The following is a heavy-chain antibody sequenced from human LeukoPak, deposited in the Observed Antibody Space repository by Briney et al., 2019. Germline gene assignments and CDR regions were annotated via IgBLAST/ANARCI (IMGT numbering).Heavy chain of an antibody. CDR1: GFTVSSNY. J-gene: IGHJ4*02. Sequence: GGSLRLSCAASGFTVSSNYMSWVRQAPGKGLEWVSVIYGGGSTYYADSVKGRFTISRDNSKNTLYLQMNSLRVEDTAVYYCVKGNNYYDSSGYCHSWGQGTLVTVSS. CDR3: VKGNNYYDSSGYCHS. CDR2: IYGGGST. V-gene: IGHV3-53*01. D-gene: IGHD3-22*01.